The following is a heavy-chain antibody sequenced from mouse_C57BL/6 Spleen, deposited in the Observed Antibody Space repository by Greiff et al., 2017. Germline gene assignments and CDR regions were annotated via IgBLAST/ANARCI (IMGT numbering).Heavy chain of an antibody. CDR2: IDPETGGT. J-gene: IGHJ3*01. CDR3: TRSPYYYGFAY. Sequence: QVQLQQSGAELVRPGASVTLSCKASGYTFTDYEMHWVKQTPVHGLEWIGAIDPETGGTAYNQKFKGKAILTADKSSSTAYMELRSLTSEDSAVYYCTRSPYYYGFAYWGQGTLVTVSA. CDR1: GYTFTDYE. D-gene: IGHD1-1*01. V-gene: IGHV1-15*01.